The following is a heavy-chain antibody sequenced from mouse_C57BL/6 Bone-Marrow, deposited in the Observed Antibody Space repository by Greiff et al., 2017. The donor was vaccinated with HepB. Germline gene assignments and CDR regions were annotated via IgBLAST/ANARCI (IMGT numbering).Heavy chain of an antibody. CDR3: ARCDTTVVALDY. J-gene: IGHJ2*01. CDR1: GYTFTSYW. V-gene: IGHV1-50*01. D-gene: IGHD1-1*01. CDR2: IDPSDSYT. Sequence: QVQLKQPGAELVKPGASVKLSCKASGYTFTSYWMQWVKQRPGQGLEWIGEIDPSDSYTNYNQKFKGKATLTVDTSSSTAYMQLSSLTSEDSAVYYCARCDTTVVALDYWGQGTTLTVSS.